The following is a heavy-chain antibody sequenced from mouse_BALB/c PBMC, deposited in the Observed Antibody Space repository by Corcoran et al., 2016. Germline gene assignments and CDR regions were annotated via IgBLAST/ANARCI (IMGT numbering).Heavy chain of an antibody. V-gene: IGHV9-3-1*01. CDR1: GYTFTNYG. CDR2: INTYTGEP. J-gene: IGHJ3*01. CDR3: ARPTMITTGRLAY. Sequence: QIQLVQSGPELKKPGETVKISCKASGYTFTNYGMNWVKQAPGKGLKWMGWINTYTGEPTYADDFKGRFAFSLETSASTAYLQINNLKNEDTATYFCARPTMITTGRLAYWGQGTLVTVSA. D-gene: IGHD2-4*01.